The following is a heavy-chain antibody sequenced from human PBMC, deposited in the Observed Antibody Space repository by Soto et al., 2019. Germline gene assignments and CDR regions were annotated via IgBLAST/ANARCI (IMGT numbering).Heavy chain of an antibody. V-gene: IGHV1-69*06. J-gene: IGHJ6*02. CDR1: GGTFSSYA. Sequence: QVPLVQSGAEVKKPGSSVKVSCKASGGTFSSYAISWVRQAPGQGLEWMGGIIPIFGTANYAQKFQGRVTITADKSTSTAYMELSSLRSEDTAVYYCARTFGSGSYYLNYYYGMDVWGQGTTVTVSS. CDR3: ARTFGSGSYYLNYYYGMDV. CDR2: IIPIFGTA. D-gene: IGHD1-26*01.